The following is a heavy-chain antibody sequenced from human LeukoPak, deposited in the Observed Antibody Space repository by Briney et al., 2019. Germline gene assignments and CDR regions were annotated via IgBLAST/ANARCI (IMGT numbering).Heavy chain of an antibody. D-gene: IGHD2-2*01. CDR2: IRSKAYGGTT. J-gene: IGHJ5*02. CDR3: TRAGVAYCSSTSCYHDWFDP. CDR1: GFTFGDYA. Sequence: GGSLRLSCTASGFTFGDYAMGWFRQAPGKGLEWVGFIRSKAYGGTTEYAASVKGRFTISRDDSKSIAYLQMNSLKTEDTAVYYCTRAGVAYCSSTSCYHDWFDPWGQGTLVTVSS. V-gene: IGHV3-49*03.